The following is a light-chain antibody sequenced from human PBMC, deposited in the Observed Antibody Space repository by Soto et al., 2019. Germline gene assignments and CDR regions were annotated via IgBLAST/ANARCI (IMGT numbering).Light chain of an antibody. CDR3: QQYGSSIT. J-gene: IGKJ5*01. CDR1: QSITGNY. V-gene: IGKV3-20*01. Sequence: EIVLPPSPGTLSLSPGDSATVSCMASQSITGNYLAWYQHTPGQSPRLLIYGASSRATGIPDRFSGSGSGTDFTLTISRLEPEDFAVYYCQQYGSSITFGQGTRLEIK. CDR2: GAS.